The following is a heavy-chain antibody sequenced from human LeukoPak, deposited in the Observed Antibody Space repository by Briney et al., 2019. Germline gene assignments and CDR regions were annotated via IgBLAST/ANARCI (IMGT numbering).Heavy chain of an antibody. J-gene: IGHJ4*02. CDR1: GYTFTSYG. CDR2: ISAYNGNT. V-gene: IGHV1-18*01. D-gene: IGHD3-10*01. CDR3: ARSDPYGSGSYTPYYFDY. Sequence: GASVTVSSKASGYTFTSYGISWVRQAPGQGLEWMGWISAYNGNTNYAQKLQGRVTITTDTSTSTAYMELRSLRSDDTAVYYCARSDPYGSGSYTPYYFDYWGQGTLVTVSS.